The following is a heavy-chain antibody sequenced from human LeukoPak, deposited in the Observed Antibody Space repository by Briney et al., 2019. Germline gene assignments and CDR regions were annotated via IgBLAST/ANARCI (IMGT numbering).Heavy chain of an antibody. J-gene: IGHJ4*02. CDR1: XXXXXXYX. D-gene: IGHD3-22*01. CDR2: INHSGST. Sequence: SETLSLXXXXXXXXXXXYXWSWIRQPPGKGLEWIGEINHSGSTNYNPSLKSRVTISVDTSKNQFSLKLSSVTAADTAVYYCAKFAGIYDSSGFDYWGQGTLVTVSS. V-gene: IGHV4-34*01. CDR3: AKFAGIYDSSGFDY.